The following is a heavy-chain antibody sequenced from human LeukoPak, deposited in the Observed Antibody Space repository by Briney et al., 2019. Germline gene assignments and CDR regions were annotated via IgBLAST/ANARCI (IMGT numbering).Heavy chain of an antibody. Sequence: SETLSLTCTVSGGSISSYYWSWIRQPAGKGLEWIGRIYTSGSTNYSPSLKSQVTISVDTSKNQFSLKLRSLTAADTAVYYCARHEHSSSWSPPEYFDVWGRGALVTVSS. V-gene: IGHV4-4*07. D-gene: IGHD6-13*01. CDR1: GGSISSYY. CDR3: ARHEHSSSWSPPEYFDV. CDR2: IYTSGST. J-gene: IGHJ2*01.